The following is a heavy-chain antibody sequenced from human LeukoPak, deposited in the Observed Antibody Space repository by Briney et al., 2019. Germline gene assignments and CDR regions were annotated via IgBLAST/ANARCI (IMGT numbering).Heavy chain of an antibody. V-gene: IGHV3-30*18. J-gene: IGHJ3*02. Sequence: GRSLRLSCAASGFTFSSYGMHWVRQAPGKGLEWVAVISYDGSNKYYADSVRGRFTISRDNSKNTLYLQMNSLRAEDTAVYYCAKDAEWYNRNRGAFDIWGQGTMVTVSS. CDR3: AKDAEWYNRNRGAFDI. CDR2: ISYDGSNK. CDR1: GFTFSSYG. D-gene: IGHD1-14*01.